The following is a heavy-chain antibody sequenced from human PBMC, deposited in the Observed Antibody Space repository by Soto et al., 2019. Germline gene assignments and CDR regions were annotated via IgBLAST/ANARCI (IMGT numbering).Heavy chain of an antibody. V-gene: IGHV4-59*01. J-gene: IGHJ6*02. Sequence: SETLSLTCTVSGGSISSYYWSWIRQPPGKGLEWIGYIYCSGSTNYNPSLKSRVTISVDTSKNQFSLRLSSVTAADTAVYYCARDLYGSGSYYPGRGMDVWGQGTTVTVSS. CDR3: ARDLYGSGSYYPGRGMDV. D-gene: IGHD3-10*01. CDR1: GGSISSYY. CDR2: IYCSGST.